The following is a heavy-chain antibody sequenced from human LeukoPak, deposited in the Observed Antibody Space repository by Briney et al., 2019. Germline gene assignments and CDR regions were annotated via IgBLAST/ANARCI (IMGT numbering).Heavy chain of an antibody. V-gene: IGHV3-23*01. CDR2: ITTSDGNT. CDR1: GFTFSSYT. Sequence: GGSLRLSRAASGFTFSSYTMSWVRQAPGKGLEWVSTITTSDGNTFYADSVKGRFTVSRDNSKNTLYLQMNSLRAEDTAVYYCAKDGGLWVSAHWGDSWGRGTLVTVSS. D-gene: IGHD7-27*01. CDR3: AKDGGLWVSAHWGDS. J-gene: IGHJ4*02.